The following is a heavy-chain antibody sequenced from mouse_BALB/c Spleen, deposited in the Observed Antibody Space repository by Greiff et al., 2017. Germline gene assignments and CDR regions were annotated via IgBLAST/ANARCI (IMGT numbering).Heavy chain of an antibody. V-gene: IGHV5-17*02. CDR3: TRRDWVAY. J-gene: IGHJ3*01. CDR2: ISSGSSTI. Sequence: DVMLVESGGGLVQPGGSRKLSCAASGFTFSSFGMHWVRQAPEKGLEWVAYISSGSSTIYYADTVKGRFTISRDNPKNTLFLQMTSLRSEATTMYYCTRRDWVAYWGQGTLVTVSA. CDR1: GFTFSSFG.